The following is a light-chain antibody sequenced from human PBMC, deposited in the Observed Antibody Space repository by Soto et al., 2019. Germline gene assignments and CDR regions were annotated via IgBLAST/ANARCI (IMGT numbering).Light chain of an antibody. CDR1: SSDVGGYNY. CDR3: SSYTSSSTLDVV. J-gene: IGLJ2*01. Sequence: QSVLTRPASVSGSPGQSITISCTGTSSDVGGYNYVSWYQQHPGKAPKLMIYDVSNRPSGVSNRFSGSKSGNTASLTISGLQAEDEADYYCSSYTSSSTLDVVFGGGTKLTVL. V-gene: IGLV2-14*01. CDR2: DVS.